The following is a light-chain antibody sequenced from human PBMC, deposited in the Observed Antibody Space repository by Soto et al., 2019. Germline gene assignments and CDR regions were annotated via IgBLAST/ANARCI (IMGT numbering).Light chain of an antibody. J-gene: IGLJ1*01. V-gene: IGLV2-8*01. CDR2: EVN. CDR3: KSYAGSNTYV. Sequence: QSVLTQPPSASGSPGQSVTISCTGTSSDVGAYDYVCWYQQHPGKAPKLMIYEVNKRPSGVPDRFSGSKSGNTASLTVSGLQAADEADYFCKSYAGSNTYVFGSGTKLTVL. CDR1: SSDVGAYDY.